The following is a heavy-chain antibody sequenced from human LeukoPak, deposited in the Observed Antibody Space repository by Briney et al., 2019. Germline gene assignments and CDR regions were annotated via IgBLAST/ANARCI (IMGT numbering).Heavy chain of an antibody. CDR1: GYTFTSYD. Sequence: WASVKVSCKASGYTFTSYDINWVRQGPGKGLEWMGWMNPNSGNTGYAQKFQGRVTMTRNTSISTAYMELSSLRSDDTAVYYCARDLGSLLRPYYYDSSGYPPLDYWGQGTLVTVSS. CDR3: ARDLGSLLRPYYYDSSGYPPLDY. D-gene: IGHD3-22*01. CDR2: MNPNSGNT. V-gene: IGHV1-8*01. J-gene: IGHJ4*02.